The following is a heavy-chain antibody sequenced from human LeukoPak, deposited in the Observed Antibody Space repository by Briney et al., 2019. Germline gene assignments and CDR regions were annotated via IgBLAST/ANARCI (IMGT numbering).Heavy chain of an antibody. CDR1: GFTFSSYE. CDR2: ISSSGTTI. CDR3: VRVRYYHSSGYLFDY. D-gene: IGHD3-22*01. Sequence: GGSLRLSCAASGFTFSSYEMNWVRQAPGKGLEWVSYISSSGTTIYYADSLKGRFTISRDNAKHSLYLQMNSQCAEFMAVCYCVRVRYYHSSGYLFDYWGQGTLVTVSS. J-gene: IGHJ4*02. V-gene: IGHV3-48*03.